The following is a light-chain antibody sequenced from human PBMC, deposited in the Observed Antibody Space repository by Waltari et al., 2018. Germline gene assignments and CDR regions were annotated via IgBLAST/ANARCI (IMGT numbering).Light chain of an antibody. CDR1: QGIRND. CDR2: GPS. Sequence: DIQMTQSPSSLSASIGDRVTITCRASQGIRNDLGWFQQKPGKAPRRLIYGPSTLQDGVPSRFSGSGSGTDFTLTIVSLQPEDFATYFCLQHNTYPFTFGPGTKVDV. V-gene: IGKV1-17*01. J-gene: IGKJ3*01. CDR3: LQHNTYPFT.